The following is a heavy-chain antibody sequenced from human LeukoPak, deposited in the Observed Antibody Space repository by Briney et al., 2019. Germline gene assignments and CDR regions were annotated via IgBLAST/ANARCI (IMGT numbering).Heavy chain of an antibody. J-gene: IGHJ4*02. D-gene: IGHD6-19*01. CDR3: ARAEYSSGWYYFDY. Sequence: GGSLRLSCAASGFTFSSYSMNWVRQAPGKGLEWVSSISSSSSYIYYADSVKGRFTISRDNAKNSLYLQMNRPRAEDTAVYYCARAEYSSGWYYFDYWGQGTLVTVSS. CDR2: ISSSSSYI. V-gene: IGHV3-21*01. CDR1: GFTFSSYS.